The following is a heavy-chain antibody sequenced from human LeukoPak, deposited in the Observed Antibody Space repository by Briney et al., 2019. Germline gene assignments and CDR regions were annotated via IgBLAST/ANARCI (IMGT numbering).Heavy chain of an antibody. V-gene: IGHV2-70*11. Sequence: SGPALVKPTQTLTLTCTFSGFSLTTSGVCVSWIRQPPAKALEWLARIDWDDAKYYSTSLKTTFTISKDTSKNQVVLTMTNLDPVDTATYYCARIERASRNAFDIWGQGAMVTVSS. CDR1: GFSLTTSGVC. CDR3: ARIERASRNAFDI. CDR2: IDWDDAK. J-gene: IGHJ3*02.